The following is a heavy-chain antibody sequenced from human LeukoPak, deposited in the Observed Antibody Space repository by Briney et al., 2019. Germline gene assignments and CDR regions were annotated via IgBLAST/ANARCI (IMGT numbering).Heavy chain of an antibody. D-gene: IGHD1-26*01. CDR2: INWNGGST. J-gene: IGHJ5*02. CDR1: GFTFDDHG. Sequence: GGSLRLSCAASGFTFDDHGMSWVRQAPGKGLEWVSGINWNGGSTGYADSVKGRFTISRDNSKNTLYLQMNSLRAEDTAVYYCAKDEGARIVGDTTRFDPWGQGTLVTVSS. V-gene: IGHV3-20*04. CDR3: AKDEGARIVGDTTRFDP.